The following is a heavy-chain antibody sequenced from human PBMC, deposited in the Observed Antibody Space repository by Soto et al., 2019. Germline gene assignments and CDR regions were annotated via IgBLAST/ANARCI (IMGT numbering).Heavy chain of an antibody. CDR3: ARDRGDYGGWFDP. Sequence: SETLSLTCTVSGGSISSYYWSWIRQPPGKGLEWIGYIYYSGSTNYNPSLKSRVTISVDTSKNQFSLKLSSVTAADTAVYYCARDRGDYGGWFDPWGQGTLVTVSS. CDR1: GGSISSYY. J-gene: IGHJ5*02. V-gene: IGHV4-59*01. CDR2: IYYSGST. D-gene: IGHD3-10*01.